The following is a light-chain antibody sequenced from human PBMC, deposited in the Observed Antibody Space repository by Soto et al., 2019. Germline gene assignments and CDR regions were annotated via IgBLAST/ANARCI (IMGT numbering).Light chain of an antibody. V-gene: IGKV3-20*01. Sequence: EIALTQSPGTLSLSSGERATLSCRASQSVNSNYLTWYQQKPGLTPRLLIYGASSRATGIPDRFSGSGSGTDFTLTISRLEPEDFAVYYCQQYDSSRLTFGGGTKVEIK. CDR2: GAS. CDR3: QQYDSSRLT. J-gene: IGKJ4*01. CDR1: QSVNSNY.